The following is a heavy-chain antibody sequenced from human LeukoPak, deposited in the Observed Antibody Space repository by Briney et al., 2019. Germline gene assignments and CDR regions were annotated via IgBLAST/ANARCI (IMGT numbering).Heavy chain of an antibody. CDR1: GFTFSSYA. J-gene: IGHJ4*02. V-gene: IGHV3-23*01. Sequence: SGGSLRLSCAASGFTFSSYAMSWVRQAPGKGLEWVSAISGSGGSTYYADSVKGRFTISRDNSKNTLYLQMNSLRAEDTAVYYCAKDKRRSNYYYDSSGYYNDYFDYWGQGTLVTVSS. CDR3: AKDKRRSNYYYDSSGYYNDYFDY. D-gene: IGHD3-22*01. CDR2: ISGSGGST.